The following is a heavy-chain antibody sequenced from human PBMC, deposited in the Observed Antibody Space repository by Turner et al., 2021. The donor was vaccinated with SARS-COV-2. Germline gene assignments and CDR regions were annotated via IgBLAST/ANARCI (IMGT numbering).Heavy chain of an antibody. Sequence: EVQLVESGGGLVQPGGSLRLSCAASGFTFSSYWMSWVRQAPGKGKEGVAKIKQDGSEKDYVNTVKGRFNITRDKPKNSLYLQMNSVRAEDTAVYYCARVRSSSWRFDPWGQGTLVTVSS. D-gene: IGHD6-13*01. CDR1: GFTFSSYW. CDR3: ARVRSSSWRFDP. J-gene: IGHJ5*02. V-gene: IGHV3-7*02. CDR2: IKQDGSEK.